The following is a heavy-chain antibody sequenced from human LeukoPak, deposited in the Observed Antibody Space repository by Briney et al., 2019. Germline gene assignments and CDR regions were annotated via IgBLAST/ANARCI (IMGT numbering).Heavy chain of an antibody. CDR2: INVVNDNT. V-gene: IGHV1-3*01. CDR1: GYDFTSYA. Sequence: ASVKVSCKTSGYDFTSYAMHWVRQAPGQRLEWMGWINVVNDNTKLSQKFQGRVTITSDTSASTAYMEMSSLRFDDTAVYYCARAPLTTYPWWGQGTLATVSS. J-gene: IGHJ4*02. CDR3: ARAPLTTYPW. D-gene: IGHD2/OR15-2a*01.